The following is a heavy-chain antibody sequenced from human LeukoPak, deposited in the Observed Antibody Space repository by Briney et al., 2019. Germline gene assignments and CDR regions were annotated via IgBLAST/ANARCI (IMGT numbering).Heavy chain of an antibody. J-gene: IGHJ3*01. CDR3: ARPNITSYYDSRGYDAFDV. D-gene: IGHD3-22*01. CDR1: GYRFSTYW. CDR2: IYPGDSDT. Sequence: GESLKISCKGSGYRFSTYWIAWVRQTPGKGLEWMGIIYPGDSDTRYSPSSQGQVTISADKSVNTAYLQWSSLKASDTAMYYCARPNITSYYDSRGYDAFDVWGQGTMVTVYS. V-gene: IGHV5-51*01.